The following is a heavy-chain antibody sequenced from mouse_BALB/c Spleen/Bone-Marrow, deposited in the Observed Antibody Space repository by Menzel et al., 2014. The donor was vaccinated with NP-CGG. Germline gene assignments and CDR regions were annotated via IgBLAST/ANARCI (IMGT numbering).Heavy chain of an antibody. CDR3: ARRYGSSYFDY. CDR2: ISGGGSYT. Sequence: EVQLVESGGGLVKPGGSLKLSCAASGFTFSSYGMSWVRQTPEKRLEWVATISGGGSYTYYPDSVKGRFTISRDNAKNNLYLQMSSLRSEDTALYYCARRYGSSYFDYWGQGTTLTVSS. D-gene: IGHD1-1*01. CDR1: GFTFSSYG. J-gene: IGHJ2*01. V-gene: IGHV5-9-2*01.